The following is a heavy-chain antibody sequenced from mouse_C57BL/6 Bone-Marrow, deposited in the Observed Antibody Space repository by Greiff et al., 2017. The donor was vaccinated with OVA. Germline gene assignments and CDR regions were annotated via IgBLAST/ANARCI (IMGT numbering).Heavy chain of an antibody. CDR3: APTFRTTVVA. J-gene: IGHJ3*01. CDR2: IDPEDGET. D-gene: IGHD1-1*01. V-gene: IGHV14-2*01. Sequence: EVQLVESGADLVKPGASVKFSCTASGFNINDYYMHWVNQRPEQGLEWIGSIDPEDGETKYAAKFQGQVTITADTSSNTTYLQLSSLTSEDTAVYYCAPTFRTTVVARGQGTLVTVSA. CDR1: GFNINDYY.